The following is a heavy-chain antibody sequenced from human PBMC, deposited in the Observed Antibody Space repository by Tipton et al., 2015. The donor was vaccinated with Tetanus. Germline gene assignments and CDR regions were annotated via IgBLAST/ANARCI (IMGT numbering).Heavy chain of an antibody. CDR3: AKIRINSGSYYGLDY. CDR1: GFTFSSYA. CDR2: ISGSGGST. J-gene: IGHJ4*02. Sequence: SLRLSCAASGFTFSSYAMSWVRQAPGKGLEWVSAISGSGGSTYYADSVKGRFTISRDNSKNTLYLQMNSLRAEDTAVYYCAKIRINSGSYYGLDYWGQGTLVTVSS. V-gene: IGHV3-23*01. D-gene: IGHD1-26*01.